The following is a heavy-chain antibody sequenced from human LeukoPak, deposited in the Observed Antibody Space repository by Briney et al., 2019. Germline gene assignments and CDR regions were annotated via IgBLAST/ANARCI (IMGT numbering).Heavy chain of an antibody. CDR2: IYYSGST. CDR3: GREYSSGYYYFYAFDI. CDR1: GGSISSSSYY. Sequence: PSETLSLTCTVSGGSISSSSYYWGWIRQPPGKGLKWIGSIYYSGSTYYNPSLKSRVTISVDTSKNQFSLKLSSVTAADTAVYYCGREYSSGYYYFYAFDIWGQGTMVTVSS. J-gene: IGHJ3*02. D-gene: IGHD3-22*01. V-gene: IGHV4-39*02.